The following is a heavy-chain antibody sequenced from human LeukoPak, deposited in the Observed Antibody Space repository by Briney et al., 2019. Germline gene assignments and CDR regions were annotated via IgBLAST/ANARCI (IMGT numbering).Heavy chain of an antibody. CDR3: AKDQKLAVAGTERGAFDI. V-gene: IGHV4-59*12. Sequence: SETLSLTCSVSGGSTGSDYWSWIRQPPGKGLEWIAYVYYSGVTSYNPSLKSRVAISIDTSKNQFSLNLTSVTAADTAVYYCAKDQKLAVAGTERGAFDIWGQGTMVTVSS. CDR1: GGSTGSDY. D-gene: IGHD6-19*01. J-gene: IGHJ3*02. CDR2: VYYSGVT.